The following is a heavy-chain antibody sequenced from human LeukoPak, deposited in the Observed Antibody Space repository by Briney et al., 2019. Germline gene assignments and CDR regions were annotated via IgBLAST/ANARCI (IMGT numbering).Heavy chain of an antibody. CDR2: ICGSGGRT. CDR1: GFTLSSYA. V-gene: IGHV3-23*01. J-gene: IGHJ4*02. D-gene: IGHD3-3*01. Sequence: GGSLRLSCAASGFTLSSYAMSWVRQAAGKGLEWVAAICGSGGRTYYADSVKGRLTISRDNSKNTLYLQMNSLIAEDTAVYYCAKDRLAIFFDYWGQGALVTVSS. CDR3: AKDRLAIFFDY.